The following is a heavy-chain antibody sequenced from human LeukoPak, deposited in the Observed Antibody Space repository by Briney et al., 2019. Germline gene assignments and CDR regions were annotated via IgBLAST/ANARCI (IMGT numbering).Heavy chain of an antibody. J-gene: IGHJ4*02. Sequence: GSLRLSCAASGFTFSSYAMSWVRQPPGKGLEWIGSIYYSGSTYYNPSLKSRVTISVDTSKNQFSLKLSSVTAADTAVYYCARLSSGWSRWGQGTLVTVSS. CDR1: GFTFSSYA. CDR3: ARLSSGWSR. V-gene: IGHV4-39*01. D-gene: IGHD6-19*01. CDR2: IYYSGST.